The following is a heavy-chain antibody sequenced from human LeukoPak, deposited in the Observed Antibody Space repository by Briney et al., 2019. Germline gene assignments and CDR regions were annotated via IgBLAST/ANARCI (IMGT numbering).Heavy chain of an antibody. CDR3: ASGGLFGELIDY. CDR2: INSDGSST. V-gene: IGHV3-74*01. J-gene: IGHJ4*02. Sequence: QPGGSLRLSCAASGFTFSTYWMHWVRQTPGKGLVWVSRINSDGSSTNYADSVEGRFTISRDNAKNTLYLQMNSLRAEDTAVYYCASGGLFGELIDYWGQGTLVTVSS. D-gene: IGHD3-10*02. CDR1: GFTFSTYW.